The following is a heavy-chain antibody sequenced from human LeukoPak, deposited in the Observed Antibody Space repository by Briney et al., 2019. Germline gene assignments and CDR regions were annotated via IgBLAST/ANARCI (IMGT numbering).Heavy chain of an antibody. CDR1: GFTFDDYA. J-gene: IGHJ4*02. D-gene: IGHD6-13*01. V-gene: IGHV3-9*01. CDR3: AKGKSASWSLDS. CDR2: ISWNSGSI. Sequence: GGSLRLSCAASGFTFDDYAMHWVRQAPGKGLEWVSGISWNSGSIGYADSVKGRFTISRDNAKNSLYLQMNSLRAEDTAVYYCAKGKSASWSLDSWGQGALVTVAP.